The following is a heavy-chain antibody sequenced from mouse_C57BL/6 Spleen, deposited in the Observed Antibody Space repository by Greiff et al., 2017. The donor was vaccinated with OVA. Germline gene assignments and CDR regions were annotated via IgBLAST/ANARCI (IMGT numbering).Heavy chain of an antibody. V-gene: IGHV6-6*01. D-gene: IGHD1-1*01. Sequence: DVMLVESGGGLVQPGGSMKLSCAASGFTFSDAWMDWVRQSPEKGLEWVAEIRNKANNHATYYAESVKGRFTISRDDSKSSVYLQMNSLRAEDTGIYYCTRLITTVWYFDVWGTGTTVTVSS. CDR3: TRLITTVWYFDV. CDR1: GFTFSDAW. J-gene: IGHJ1*03. CDR2: IRNKANNHAT.